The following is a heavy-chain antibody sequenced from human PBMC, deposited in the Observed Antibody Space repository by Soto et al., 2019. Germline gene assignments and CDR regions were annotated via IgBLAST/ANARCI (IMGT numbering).Heavy chain of an antibody. Sequence: GASVKVSFKASGYTFTSYGISWVRQAPGQGLEWMGWISAYNGNTNYAQKLQGRVTMTTDTSTSTAYMELRSLRSDDTAVYYCARDPRIVVDARGGAFDIWGQGTMVTVSS. J-gene: IGHJ3*02. CDR2: ISAYNGNT. CDR1: GYTFTSYG. V-gene: IGHV1-18*01. CDR3: ARDPRIVVDARGGAFDI. D-gene: IGHD3-22*01.